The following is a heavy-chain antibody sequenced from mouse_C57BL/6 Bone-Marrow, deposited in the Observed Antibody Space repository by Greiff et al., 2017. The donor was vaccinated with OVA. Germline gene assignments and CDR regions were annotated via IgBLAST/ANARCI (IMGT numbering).Heavy chain of an antibody. D-gene: IGHD1-1*01. V-gene: IGHV1-82*01. CDR1: GYAFSSSW. Sequence: VKVVESGPELVKPGASVKISCKASGYAFSSSWMNWVKQRPGKGLEWIGRIYPGDGDTNYNGKFKGTATLTADKSSSTAYMQLSSLTTEDSAVDFCAENYYGSSSWLAYWGQGTLVTVSA. J-gene: IGHJ3*01. CDR2: IYPGDGDT. CDR3: AENYYGSSSWLAY.